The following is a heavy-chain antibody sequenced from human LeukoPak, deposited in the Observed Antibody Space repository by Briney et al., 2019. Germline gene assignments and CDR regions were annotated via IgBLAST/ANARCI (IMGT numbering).Heavy chain of an antibody. CDR3: AKDNYDILTGPFDY. CDR1: GFTFSSYA. D-gene: IGHD3-9*01. CDR2: ISYDGSNK. J-gene: IGHJ4*02. Sequence: GGSLRLSCAASGFTFSSYAMHWVRQAPGKGLEWVAVISYDGSNKYYADSVKGRFTISRDNSKNSLYLQMNSLRTEDTALYYCAKDNYDILTGPFDYWGQGTLVTVSS. V-gene: IGHV3-30-3*01.